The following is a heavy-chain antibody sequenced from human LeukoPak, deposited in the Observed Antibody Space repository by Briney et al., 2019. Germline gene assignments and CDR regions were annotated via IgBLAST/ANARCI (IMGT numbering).Heavy chain of an antibody. J-gene: IGHJ5*02. CDR2: IYYTGNT. Sequence: GSLRLSCAASGFTFSSYWMSWVRQAPGKGLEWIGNIYYTGNTYYNPSLESRVTISVDTSKNQFSLKLSSVSAADTAFYFCLNSGSNYEAVSWGQGTLVTVSS. CDR3: LNSGSNYEAVS. D-gene: IGHD5-18*01. CDR1: GFTFSSYW. V-gene: IGHV4-59*04.